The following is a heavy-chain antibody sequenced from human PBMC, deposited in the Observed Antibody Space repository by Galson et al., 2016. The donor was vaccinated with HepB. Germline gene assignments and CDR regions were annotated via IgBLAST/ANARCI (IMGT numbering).Heavy chain of an antibody. D-gene: IGHD1-26*01. CDR1: GGSFNSDYW. CDR2: ISRSGRT. J-gene: IGHJ5*02. CDR3: ARVVWGSPIPGTYGWLDP. V-gene: IGHV4-4*02. Sequence: TLSLTCAVSGGSFNSDYWWSWVRQPPGKGLEWIGEISRSGRTNYNPSLRGRVTISLNYSKNQSSLNLYSVTAADTAVYYCARVVWGSPIPGTYGWLDPWGRGTLVTVSS.